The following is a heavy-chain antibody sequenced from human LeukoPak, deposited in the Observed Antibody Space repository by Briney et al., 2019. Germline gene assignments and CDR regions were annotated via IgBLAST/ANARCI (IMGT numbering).Heavy chain of an antibody. CDR1: GCPFNTYG. V-gene: IGHV1-69*10. D-gene: IGHD3-9*01. CDR2: IIAILGRT. CDR3: AKDYDVLTGIGWFHP. Sequence: AASVKVSCKASGCPFNTYGISWLRQAPGQGLEWMGGIIAILGRTNYAQRFQGRVTITADESTTTAYMELSSLRSEDTALYYCAKDYDVLTGIGWFHPWGQGTLVTVSS. J-gene: IGHJ5*02.